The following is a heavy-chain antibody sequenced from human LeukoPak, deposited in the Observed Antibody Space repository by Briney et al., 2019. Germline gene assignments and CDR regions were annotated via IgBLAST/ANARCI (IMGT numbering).Heavy chain of an antibody. CDR2: IRYNGGEK. V-gene: IGHV3-30*02. CDR3: AKDLVRDVWFGES. J-gene: IGHJ1*01. Sequence: GGSLRLSCAASGFTFSDFGMHWVRQAPGKGLEWVAFIRYNGGEKYYADSVKGRFSISRDTSKNTLFLHMSRLRPEDTAVYYCAKDLVRDVWFGESWGQGTLVFVSS. CDR1: GFTFSDFG. D-gene: IGHD3-10*01.